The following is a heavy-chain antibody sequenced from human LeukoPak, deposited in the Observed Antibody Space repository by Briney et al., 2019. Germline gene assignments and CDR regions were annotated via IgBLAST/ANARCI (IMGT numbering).Heavy chain of an antibody. CDR1: GGTFSSYA. CDR2: INPSGGST. Sequence: ASVKVSCKASGGTFSSYAISWVRQAPGQGLEWMGIINPSGGSTSYAQKFQGRVTMTRDTSTRTVYMELSSLRSEDTAVYYCARGGQLVGGFDYWGQGTLVTVSS. J-gene: IGHJ4*02. CDR3: ARGGQLVGGFDY. D-gene: IGHD6-6*01. V-gene: IGHV1-46*01.